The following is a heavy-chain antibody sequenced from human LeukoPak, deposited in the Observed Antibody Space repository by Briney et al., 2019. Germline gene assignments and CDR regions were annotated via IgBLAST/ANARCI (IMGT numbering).Heavy chain of an antibody. D-gene: IGHD5-24*01. CDR2: IYRGGDT. Sequence: QPGGSLRLSCEASGFTVSNNYMSWVRQALGKGLEWVSIIYRGGDTYNADSVKGRFTISRDNSKNTVYLQMNRLRAEDTAVYYCARESRAGYYHYGMDVWGQGTTVTVSS. CDR3: ARESRAGYYHYGMDV. V-gene: IGHV3-66*01. J-gene: IGHJ6*02. CDR1: GFTVSNNY.